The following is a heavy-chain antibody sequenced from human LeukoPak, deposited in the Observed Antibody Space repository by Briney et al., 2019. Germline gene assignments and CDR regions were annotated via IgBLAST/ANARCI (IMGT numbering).Heavy chain of an antibody. CDR2: INPNSGGT. D-gene: IGHD2-15*01. J-gene: IGHJ4*02. V-gene: IGHV1-2*02. Sequence: ASVKVSCKASGYTFTSYDINWVRQAPGQGLEWMGWINPNSGGTNYAQKFQGRVTMTRDTSISTAYMELSRLRSDDTAVYYCARERTSKDIVVVVADIDHWGQGTLVTVSS. CDR1: GYTFTSYD. CDR3: ARERTSKDIVVVVADIDH.